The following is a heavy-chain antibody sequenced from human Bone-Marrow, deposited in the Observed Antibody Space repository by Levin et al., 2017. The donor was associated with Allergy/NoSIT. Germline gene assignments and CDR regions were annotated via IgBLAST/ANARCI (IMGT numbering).Heavy chain of an antibody. CDR1: GGSFSGYY. Sequence: SQTLSLTCAVYGGSFSGYYWSWIRQPPGKGLEWIGEINHSGSTNYNPSLTSRVTISVDTSKNQFSLKLSSVTAADTAVYYCASQGLYCSSTSCSGGYYYYMDVWGKGTTVTVSS. V-gene: IGHV4-34*01. CDR2: INHSGST. CDR3: ASQGLYCSSTSCSGGYYYYMDV. D-gene: IGHD2-2*01. J-gene: IGHJ6*03.